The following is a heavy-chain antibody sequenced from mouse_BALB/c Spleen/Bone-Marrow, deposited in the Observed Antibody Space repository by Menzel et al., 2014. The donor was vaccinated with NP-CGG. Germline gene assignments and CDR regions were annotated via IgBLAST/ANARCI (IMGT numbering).Heavy chain of an antibody. Sequence: EVQRVESGGDLVKPGGFLKLSCATSGFTFXNYDVSWVRQTPDKRLEWVAIISSGVSYTYYPDSVKGRFAISRDNAKNTLYLQMSSLKSEDTAMYFCARHNYGYFAMDYWGQGTSVTVSS. V-gene: IGHV5-6*01. CDR2: ISSGVSYT. J-gene: IGHJ4*01. CDR1: GFTFXNYD. D-gene: IGHD1-1*01. CDR3: ARHNYGYFAMDY.